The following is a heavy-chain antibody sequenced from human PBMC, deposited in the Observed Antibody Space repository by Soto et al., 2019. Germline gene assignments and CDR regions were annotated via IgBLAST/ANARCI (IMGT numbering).Heavy chain of an antibody. CDR3: ARSSSGYYYQYNWFDP. CDR1: GYTFTSYY. CDR2: INPSGGST. D-gene: IGHD3-22*01. J-gene: IGHJ5*02. V-gene: IGHV1-46*01. Sequence: ASVKVSCKASGYTFTSYYMHWVRQAPGQGLEWMGIINPSGGSTSYAQKFQGRVTMTRDTSTSTVYMELSSLRSEDTAVYYCARSSSGYYYQYNWFDPWGQGTLVTVSS.